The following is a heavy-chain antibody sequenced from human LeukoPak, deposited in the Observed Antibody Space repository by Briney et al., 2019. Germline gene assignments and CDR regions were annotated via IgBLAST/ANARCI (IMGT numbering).Heavy chain of an antibody. CDR3: VRLAVTTLDF. J-gene: IGHJ4*02. CDR2: FSSSGTTI. D-gene: IGHD4-17*01. CDR1: GFTFSNYE. V-gene: IGHV3-48*03. Sequence: GGSLRLSCAASGFTFSNYEMNWVRQAPGKGLEWVSYFSSSGTTIYYADSVKGRFTISRDNAKNSLYLQMNSLRAEDSAVYYCVRLAVTTLDFWGQGTLVTVSS.